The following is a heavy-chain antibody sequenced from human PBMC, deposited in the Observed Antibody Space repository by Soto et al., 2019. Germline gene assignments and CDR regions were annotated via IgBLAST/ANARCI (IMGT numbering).Heavy chain of an antibody. D-gene: IGHD5-18*01. CDR2: ISGTGSRT. J-gene: IGHJ6*02. CDR3: ARGGRYTYGYGDYSYGMDV. V-gene: IGHV3-23*01. CDR1: GFSFGDYA. Sequence: EVQVLESGGGLVQPGGSLRLSCAASGFSFGDYAMSWVRQAPGKGLEWVSGISGTGSRTSYADSVRGRFTISRDNVNDTLYLQMDSLRAEDTAVYYCARGGRYTYGYGDYSYGMDVWGQGTTVTVSS.